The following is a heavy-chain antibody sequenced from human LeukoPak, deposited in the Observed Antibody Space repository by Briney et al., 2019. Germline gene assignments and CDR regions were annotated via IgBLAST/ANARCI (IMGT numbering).Heavy chain of an antibody. Sequence: GESLKISCKGSGYDFTSNWIGWVRQMPGKGLEWMGIIYPGDSDTRYSPSFQDQVTISADKSISTAYLQWSSLKASDTAMYYCARRRLVTATKEYFDYWGQGTLVTVSS. CDR1: GYDFTSNW. D-gene: IGHD2-15*01. J-gene: IGHJ4*02. CDR3: ARRRLVTATKEYFDY. V-gene: IGHV5-51*01. CDR2: IYPGDSDT.